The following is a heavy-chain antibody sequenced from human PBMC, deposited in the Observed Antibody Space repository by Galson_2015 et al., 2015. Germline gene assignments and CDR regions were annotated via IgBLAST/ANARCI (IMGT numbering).Heavy chain of an antibody. CDR3: ARYGIAAAGSSGDY. D-gene: IGHD6-13*01. J-gene: IGHJ4*02. Sequence: SGAEVKKPGESLKLSCKGSGYTFSSYWIGWVRQMPGKGLEWMGVIYPGDSDTRYSPSFQGQVTMSADRSINTAYLQWISLKASDTAMYYCARYGIAAAGSSGDYWGQGTLVTVSS. V-gene: IGHV5-51*01. CDR1: GYTFSSYW. CDR2: IYPGDSDT.